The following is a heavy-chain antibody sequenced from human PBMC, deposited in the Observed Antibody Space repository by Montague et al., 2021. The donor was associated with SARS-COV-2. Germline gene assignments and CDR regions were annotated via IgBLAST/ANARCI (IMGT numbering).Heavy chain of an antibody. CDR3: AKDLGYCSTTSCYVTCSDY. Sequence: SLRLSCAASGFPFSDFVMTWVRQAPGKGLEWVSSISGSGDRAHYADSVKARFTISRDNSKKTLYLQMNSLRAEDTGLYYCAKDLGYCSTTSCYVTCSDYWGQGTLVTVSS. CDR2: ISGSGDRA. V-gene: IGHV3-23*01. J-gene: IGHJ4*02. D-gene: IGHD2-2*01. CDR1: GFPFSDFV.